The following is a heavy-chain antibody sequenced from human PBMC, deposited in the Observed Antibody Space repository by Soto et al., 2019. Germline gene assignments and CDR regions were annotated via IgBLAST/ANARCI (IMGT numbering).Heavy chain of an antibody. CDR3: ARVLRQGHYGMDV. Sequence: PSETLSLTCAVYGGSFSGYYWSWIRQPPGKGLEWIGEINHSGSTNYNPSLKSRVTISVDTSKNQLSLKLSSVTAADTAVYYCARVLRQGHYGMDVWGKGTTVTVSS. CDR1: GGSFSGYY. D-gene: IGHD2-15*01. V-gene: IGHV4-34*01. CDR2: INHSGST. J-gene: IGHJ6*04.